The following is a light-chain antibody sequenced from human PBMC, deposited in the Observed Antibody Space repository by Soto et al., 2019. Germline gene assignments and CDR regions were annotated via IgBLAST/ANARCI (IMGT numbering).Light chain of an antibody. CDR3: QQRSNWPPGYT. J-gene: IGKJ2*01. CDR1: QSVTTY. CDR2: DVS. Sequence: ETVLTQSPATLSLSPGERAILSCRASQSVTTYLAWYRQKPGQAPRLLIYDVSNRAAGIPARFSGSGSGTDFTLTIGSLEPEDFAVYYCQQRSNWPPGYTFGQGTKLEIK. V-gene: IGKV3-11*01.